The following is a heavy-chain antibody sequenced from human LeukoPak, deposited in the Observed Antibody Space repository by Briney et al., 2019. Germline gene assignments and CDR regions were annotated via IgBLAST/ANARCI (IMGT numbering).Heavy chain of an antibody. J-gene: IGHJ4*02. CDR3: TRDTTRDY. D-gene: IGHD4-11*01. Sequence: PSETLSLTCAVSGYSISSGYYWGWIWQPPGKGLEWIGSINHSGSTYYNPCLKSRVTILVDTSKNQFSLKLTSVTAADTAVYYCTRDTTRDYWGQGTLVTVSS. V-gene: IGHV4-38-2*01. CDR1: GYSISSGYY. CDR2: INHSGST.